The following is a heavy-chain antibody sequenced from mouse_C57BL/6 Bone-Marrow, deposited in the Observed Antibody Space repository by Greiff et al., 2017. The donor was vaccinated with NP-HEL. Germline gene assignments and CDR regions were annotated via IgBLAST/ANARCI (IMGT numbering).Heavy chain of an antibody. CDR3: ARRDMYDYDGGCAY. D-gene: IGHD2-4*01. J-gene: IGHJ3*01. CDR2: INPNYGTT. CDR1: GYSFTDYN. Sequence: EVQLQQSGPELVKPGASVKISCKASGYSFTDYNMNWVKQSNGKSLEWIGVINPNYGTTSYNQQFKGKATLTVDQSSSTAYMQLNSLTSEDSAVYYCARRDMYDYDGGCAYWGQGTLVTVSA. V-gene: IGHV1-39*01.